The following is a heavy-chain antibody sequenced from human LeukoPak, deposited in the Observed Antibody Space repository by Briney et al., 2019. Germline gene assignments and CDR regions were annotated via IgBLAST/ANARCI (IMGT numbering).Heavy chain of an antibody. J-gene: IGHJ4*02. Sequence: GGSLRLSCAASGFTFSNYWMGWVRQAPGKGLEWVANIKHDGSEKYYVDSVKGRFTISRDIAKNSLYLQMNSLRAEDTAVYYGGGRDSTGYGGGGDYWGQGTLVTVSS. CDR3: GGRDSTGYGGGGDY. D-gene: IGHD3-9*01. CDR1: GFTFSNYW. CDR2: IKHDGSEK. V-gene: IGHV3-7*01.